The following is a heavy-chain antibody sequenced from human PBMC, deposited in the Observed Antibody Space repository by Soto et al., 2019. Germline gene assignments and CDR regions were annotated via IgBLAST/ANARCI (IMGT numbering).Heavy chain of an antibody. CDR3: ARNSSDFYGWLDP. V-gene: IGHV1-18*04. D-gene: IGHD2-21*02. CDR1: GYTFNNYA. J-gene: IGHJ5*02. Sequence: QVQLLQSGAEVKEPGASVRVSCKASGYTFNNYAVSWVRQAPGQGLEWMGWYNPVIAYGQSAKKFQGRVSMTTDPSTNTAYMELKSLRSDDTAVYYCARNSSDFYGWLDPWGQGTLVTVSS. CDR2: YNPVIAYG.